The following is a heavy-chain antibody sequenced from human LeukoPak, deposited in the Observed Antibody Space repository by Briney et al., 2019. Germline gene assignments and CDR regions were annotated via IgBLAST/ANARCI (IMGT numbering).Heavy chain of an antibody. CDR3: ATDIRGRRGWYFDL. CDR2: FDPEDGET. D-gene: IGHD3-16*01. CDR1: GYTLTELS. V-gene: IGHV1-24*01. J-gene: IGHJ2*01. Sequence: ASVKVSCKVSGYTLTELSMHWVRRAPGKGLEWMGGFDPEDGETIYAQKFQGRVTMTEDTSTDTAYMELSSLRSEDTAVYYCATDIRGRRGWYFDLWGRGTLVTVSS.